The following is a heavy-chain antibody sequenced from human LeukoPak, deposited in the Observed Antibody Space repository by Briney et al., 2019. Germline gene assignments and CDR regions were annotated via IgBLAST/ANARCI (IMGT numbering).Heavy chain of an antibody. V-gene: IGHV4-38-2*02. Sequence: SETLSLTCTVSGYSISSGYYWGWIRQPPGKGLEWIGSIYHSGNTYYNPSLKSRVTISVDTSKNQFSLKLSSVTAADTAVYYCARDPESAVAGFEYYYYYMDVWGKGTTVTISS. J-gene: IGHJ6*03. CDR3: ARDPESAVAGFEYYYYYMDV. CDR2: IYHSGNT. D-gene: IGHD6-19*01. CDR1: GYSISSGYY.